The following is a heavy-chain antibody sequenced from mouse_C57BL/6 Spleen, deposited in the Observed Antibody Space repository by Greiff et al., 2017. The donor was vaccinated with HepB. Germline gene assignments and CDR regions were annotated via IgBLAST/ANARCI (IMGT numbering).Heavy chain of an antibody. CDR1: GYTFTSYW. CDR3: ARKGYYAYYFDY. Sequence: VQLQQPGAELVKPGASVKLSCKASGYTFTSYWMQWVKQRPGQGLEWIGEIDPSDSYTNYNQKFKGKATLTVDTSSSTAYMQLSSLTSEDSAVYYCARKGYYAYYFDYWGQGTTLTVSS. D-gene: IGHD1-1*01. J-gene: IGHJ2*01. CDR2: IDPSDSYT. V-gene: IGHV1-50*01.